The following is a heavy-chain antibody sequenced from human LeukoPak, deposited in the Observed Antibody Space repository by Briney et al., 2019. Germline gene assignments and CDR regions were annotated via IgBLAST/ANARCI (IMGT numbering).Heavy chain of an antibody. V-gene: IGHV4-59*01. CDR1: GGSISSYY. Sequence: PSETLSLTCTVSGGSISSYYWSWIRQPPGKGLEWIGYIYYSGSTNYNPSLKSRVTISVDTSKNQFSLKLSSVTAADTAVYYCARDPIGYDFWSGQKGVGFDPWGQGTLVTVSS. J-gene: IGHJ5*02. CDR3: ARDPIGYDFWSGQKGVGFDP. CDR2: IYYSGST. D-gene: IGHD3-3*01.